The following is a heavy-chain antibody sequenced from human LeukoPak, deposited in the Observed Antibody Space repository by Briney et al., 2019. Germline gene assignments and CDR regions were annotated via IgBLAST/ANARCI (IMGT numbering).Heavy chain of an antibody. V-gene: IGHV3-20*01. J-gene: IGHJ4*02. Sequence: GGSLRLSCAASGFTFDDYGMSWVRQAPGKGLEWVSGINWNGGSTGYADSVKGRFTISRDNAKNSLYLQMNSLRAEDTALYRCARVGELKYCSGGSCYTPFDYWGQGTLVTVSS. CDR3: ARVGELKYCSGGSCYTPFDY. CDR2: INWNGGST. D-gene: IGHD2-15*01. CDR1: GFTFDDYG.